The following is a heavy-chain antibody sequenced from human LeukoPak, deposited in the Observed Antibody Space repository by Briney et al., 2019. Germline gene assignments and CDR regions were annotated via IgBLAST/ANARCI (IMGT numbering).Heavy chain of an antibody. CDR1: GYTFSTYG. D-gene: IGHD1-7*01. V-gene: IGHV1-18*01. J-gene: IGHJ4*02. CDR2: INYYNSNA. Sequence: ASVPDTLKASGYTFSTYGITWVRQAPGQGREGMGWINYYNSNANYAQKLHGRLTMTTDSSMHTAYMELSSLTSDDTAVYYCARGGGNYDYWGQG. CDR3: ARGGGNYDY.